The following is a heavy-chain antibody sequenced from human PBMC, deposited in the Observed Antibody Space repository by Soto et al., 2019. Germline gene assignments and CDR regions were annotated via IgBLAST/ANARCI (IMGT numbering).Heavy chain of an antibody. CDR3: ARGMARIRPSFDP. D-gene: IGHD5-12*01. J-gene: IGHJ5*02. Sequence: GGSLRLSCAASGFSFSNSNMNWVRQAPGRGLEWVAGIYFDGGNKYYAESVKGRFTISRDNSKNTLYLQMNSLRAEDTAVYYCARGMARIRPSFDPWGQGALVTVSS. CDR2: IYFDGGNK. V-gene: IGHV3-33*01. CDR1: GFSFSNSN.